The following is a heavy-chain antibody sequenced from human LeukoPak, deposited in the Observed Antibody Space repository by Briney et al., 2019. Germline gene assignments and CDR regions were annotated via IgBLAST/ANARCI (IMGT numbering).Heavy chain of an antibody. V-gene: IGHV3-74*01. CDR1: GFTLSTYW. D-gene: IGHD2-15*01. Sequence: GGSLRLSCAASGFTLSTYWMPWVRQAPGKGLVWISRMHGDGSSTSYADSVKGRFTISRDNAKNTQYLQMNSLRAEDTAVYYCARALGYWNTINYSWGQGTLVTVSS. J-gene: IGHJ5*02. CDR2: MHGDGSST. CDR3: ARALGYWNTINYS.